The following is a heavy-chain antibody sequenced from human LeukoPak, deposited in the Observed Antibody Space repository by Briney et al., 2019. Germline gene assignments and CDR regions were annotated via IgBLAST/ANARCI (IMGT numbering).Heavy chain of an antibody. J-gene: IGHJ4*02. CDR2: IYYSGST. D-gene: IGHD3-10*01. V-gene: IGHV4-31*03. CDR1: GGSISSGGYY. Sequence: SQTLSLTCTVSGGSISSGGYYWRWIRQHPGKGLEWIGYIYYSGSTYYNPSLKSRVTISVDTSKNQFSLKLSSVTAADTAVYYCARARGGVIDYWGQGTLVTVSS. CDR3: ARARGGVIDY.